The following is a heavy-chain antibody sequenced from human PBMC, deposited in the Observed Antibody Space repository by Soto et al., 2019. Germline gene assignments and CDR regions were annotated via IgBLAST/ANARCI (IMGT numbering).Heavy chain of an antibody. Sequence: QVQLQQWGAGLLKPSETLSLTCAVYGGSFSGYYWSWIRQPPGKGLEWIGEINHSGSTNYNPSLKTRGSISVDTAQNQVSLWLSSVTSADTAVYYCARDTVVVVAATAAFDIWGQGTMVTVSS. CDR1: GGSFSGYY. CDR3: ARDTVVVVAATAAFDI. D-gene: IGHD2-15*01. CDR2: INHSGST. V-gene: IGHV4-34*01. J-gene: IGHJ3*02.